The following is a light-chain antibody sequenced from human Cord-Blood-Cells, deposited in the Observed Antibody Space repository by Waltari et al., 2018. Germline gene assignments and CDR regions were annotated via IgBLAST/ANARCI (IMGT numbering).Light chain of an antibody. CDR3: CSYAGSYNWV. CDR1: SSDVGGYNH. J-gene: IGLJ3*02. Sequence: QSALTQPRPAPGSPGQSVTISCTGTSSDVGGYNHVSWYQQHPGNAPKLMIYDVSKRPSGVPDRFSGSKSGNTAALTISGLQAEDEADYYCCSYAGSYNWVFGGGTKLTVL. V-gene: IGLV2-11*01. CDR2: DVS.